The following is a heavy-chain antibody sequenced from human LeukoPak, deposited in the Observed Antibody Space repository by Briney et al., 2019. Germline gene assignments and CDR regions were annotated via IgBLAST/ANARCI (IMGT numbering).Heavy chain of an antibody. CDR2: ISGSGGST. CDR3: AKTGNPATGDY. CDR1: GFTFSSYG. V-gene: IGHV3-23*01. J-gene: IGHJ4*02. Sequence: GGSLRLSCAASGFTFSSYGISWVRQAPGKGLEWVSGISGSGGSTYYADSVKGRFTISRDNSKNTLYLQMNSLRAEDTAVYYCAKTGNPATGDYWGQGTLVTVSS. D-gene: IGHD1-1*01.